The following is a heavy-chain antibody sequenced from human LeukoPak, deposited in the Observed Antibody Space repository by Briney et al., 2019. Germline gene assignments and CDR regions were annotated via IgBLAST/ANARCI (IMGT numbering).Heavy chain of an antibody. J-gene: IGHJ4*02. CDR1: GGSFSGYY. Sequence: PSETLSLTCAVYGGSFSGYYWSWIRQPPGKGLEWIGEINHSGSTNYNPSLKSRVTISVDTSKNQFSLKLSSVTAADTAVYYCARGIRRGYSGYGYDYWGQGTLVTVSS. CDR2: INHSGST. V-gene: IGHV4-34*01. CDR3: ARGIRRGYSGYGYDY. D-gene: IGHD5-12*01.